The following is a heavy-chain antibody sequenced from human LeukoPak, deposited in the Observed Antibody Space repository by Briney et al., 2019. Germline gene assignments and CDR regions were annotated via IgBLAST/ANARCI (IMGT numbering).Heavy chain of an antibody. CDR1: GFTFSSYS. CDR3: ARDPSGYYFRFDY. Sequence: PGGSLRLSXAASGFTFSSYSMNWVRQAPGKGLEWVSSISSSSSSYIYYADSVKGRFTISRDNAKNSLYLQMNSLRAEDTAVYYCARDPSGYYFRFDYWGQGTLVTVSS. CDR2: ISSSSSSYI. V-gene: IGHV3-21*01. J-gene: IGHJ4*02. D-gene: IGHD3-22*01.